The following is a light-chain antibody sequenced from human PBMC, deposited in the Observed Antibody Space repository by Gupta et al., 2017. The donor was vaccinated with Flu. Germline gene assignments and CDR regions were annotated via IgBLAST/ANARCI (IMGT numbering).Light chain of an antibody. CDR3: QQGYSIPLR. V-gene: IGKV1-39*01. CDR1: QTINNN. J-gene: IGKJ4*02. CDR2: AAS. Sequence: DIQLTQSPCSLSAAVGDRVTITCRASQTINNNLNWYQQETEKAPKVLIYAASNLQSGLPSWFSGSGSGTHFPLTISSLQSEDFATYYCQQGYSIPLRFGRGTKVEIK.